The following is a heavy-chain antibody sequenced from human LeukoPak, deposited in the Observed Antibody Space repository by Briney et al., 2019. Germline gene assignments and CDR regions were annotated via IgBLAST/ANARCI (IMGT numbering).Heavy chain of an antibody. CDR3: ARGVPDSTVEI. V-gene: IGHV4-59*01. Sequence: SETLSLTCTVSGGSISDWYWSWVRQPPGKRVEWMGYIEDTGNTAYNPSLESRVAISLDMSKNQFYLTLTSMTAADAAVYYCARGVPDSTVEIWGQGTMVTVSS. CDR1: GGSISDWY. D-gene: IGHD3-10*01. CDR2: IEDTGNT. J-gene: IGHJ3*02.